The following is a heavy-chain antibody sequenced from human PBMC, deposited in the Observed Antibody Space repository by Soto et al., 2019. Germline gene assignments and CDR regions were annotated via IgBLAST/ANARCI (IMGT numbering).Heavy chain of an antibody. Sequence: QVQLVESGGGVVQPGRSLRLSCVASGFTFSSHAMPWVRQAPGKGLEWVAIISYDASNKNYADSVKGRFTISRDNSKNTLYLQMNSLRTEDTAVYYCAKAGASSSWSTSDLDYWGQGTLVIVSS. CDR3: AKAGASSSWSTSDLDY. D-gene: IGHD6-13*01. V-gene: IGHV3-30*18. CDR2: ISYDASNK. J-gene: IGHJ4*02. CDR1: GFTFSSHA.